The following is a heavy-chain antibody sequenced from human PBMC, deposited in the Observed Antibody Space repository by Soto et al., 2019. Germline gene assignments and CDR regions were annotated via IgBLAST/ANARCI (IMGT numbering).Heavy chain of an antibody. CDR2: VHHSWGS. J-gene: IGHJ6*02. CDR1: GGSISSYY. D-gene: IGHD3-10*01. V-gene: IGHV4-59*08. Sequence: QVQLQESGPGLVKPSETLSLSCTVSGGSISSYYWSWFRQSPGKRMEWIGYVHHSWGSSYNPSLQSRVAISLDTSKSQFSLKVTCVTATDTAVYYCARQGFGPLHGLVDVWGQGTTVTVSS. CDR3: ARQGFGPLHGLVDV.